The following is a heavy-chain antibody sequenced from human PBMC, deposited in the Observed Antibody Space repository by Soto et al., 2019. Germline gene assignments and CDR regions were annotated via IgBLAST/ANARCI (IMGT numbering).Heavy chain of an antibody. J-gene: IGHJ4*02. D-gene: IGHD6-19*01. CDR1: GFTFSSHW. V-gene: IGHV3-74*01. CDR2: INSDGSST. CDR3: ARARIAVAGYDY. Sequence: GGSLRLSCAASGFTFSSHWMHWVRQAPGKGLVWVSRINSDGSSTSYADSVKGRFTISRDNAKNTLYLQMNSLRAEDTAVYYCARARIAVAGYDYWGQGTLVTVSS.